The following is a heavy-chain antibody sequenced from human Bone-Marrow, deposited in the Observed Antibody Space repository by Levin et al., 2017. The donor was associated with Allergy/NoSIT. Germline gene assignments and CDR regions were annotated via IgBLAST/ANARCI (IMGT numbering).Heavy chain of an antibody. CDR2: IYPGDSDT. CDR1: GYIFRTSW. CDR3: LRRPTNRVNDWVDY. J-gene: IGHJ4*02. Sequence: GESLKISCQGSGYIFRTSWIGWVRQVSGRGLEWIGIIYPGDSDTRYEPSFQGHVIISADKSISTAYLEWHSLKASDTAMYYCLRRPTNRVNDWVDYWGQGTQVTVSS. D-gene: IGHD1-1*01. V-gene: IGHV5-51*01.